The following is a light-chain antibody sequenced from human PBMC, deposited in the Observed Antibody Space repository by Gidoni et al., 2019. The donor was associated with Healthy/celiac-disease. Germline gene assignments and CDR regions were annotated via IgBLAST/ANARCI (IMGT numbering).Light chain of an antibody. Sequence: SYVLTQPPSVSVAPGTTARITWGGNHLGSKSVHWYQQKPGQAPLLSIYYDSDRPSGNPERFSGSNSGNTATLTISRVEAGDEADYYCQVWDSSSDHHIFGTGTKVTVL. CDR3: QVWDSSSDHHI. CDR1: HLGSKS. CDR2: YDS. J-gene: IGLJ1*01. V-gene: IGLV3-21*04.